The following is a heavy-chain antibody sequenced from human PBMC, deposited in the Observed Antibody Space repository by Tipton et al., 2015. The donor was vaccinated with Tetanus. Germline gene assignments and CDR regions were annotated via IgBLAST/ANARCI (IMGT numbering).Heavy chain of an antibody. Sequence: GSLRLSCVASGFTFTNYWLSWVRQAPGRGLEWVANIKEDGSERNYVDSVKGRFTISRDNARNSLYLQMNSLRAEDTAVYYCAGTNIPWGEAAYWGQGTLVTVSS. CDR3: AGTNIPWGEAAY. V-gene: IGHV3-7*01. D-gene: IGHD3-16*01. J-gene: IGHJ4*02. CDR1: GFTFTNYW. CDR2: IKEDGSER.